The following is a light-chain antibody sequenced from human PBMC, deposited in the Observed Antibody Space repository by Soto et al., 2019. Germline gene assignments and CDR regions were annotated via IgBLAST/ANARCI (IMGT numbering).Light chain of an antibody. CDR1: QSVSRNY. Sequence: EVVLTQSPGTLSLSPGDRATLSCRASQSVSRNYLAWYQQKPGQTPRLLIFGASNRAADIPARFRASGSGTDFTLTISGLEPDDFAVYYCQQYDFLPLTFGGGTRL. CDR3: QQYDFLPLT. V-gene: IGKV3-20*01. J-gene: IGKJ4*01. CDR2: GAS.